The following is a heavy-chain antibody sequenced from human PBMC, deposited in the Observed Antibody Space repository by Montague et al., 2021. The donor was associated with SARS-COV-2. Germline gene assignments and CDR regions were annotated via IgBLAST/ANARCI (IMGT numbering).Heavy chain of an antibody. J-gene: IGHJ4*02. D-gene: IGHD6-19*01. CDR3: TTGEGVYGWRYYFDY. Sequence: SETLSLTCTVSGDSIRTNYWSWIRQPPGQRLEWIGYVDNSGSTDYSPSLKSRVTISLETSKRQFSLRLNSVTEADTAAYYCTTGEGVYGWRYYFDYWGQGTRVPVSS. CDR1: GDSIRTNY. V-gene: IGHV4-59*01. CDR2: VDNSGST.